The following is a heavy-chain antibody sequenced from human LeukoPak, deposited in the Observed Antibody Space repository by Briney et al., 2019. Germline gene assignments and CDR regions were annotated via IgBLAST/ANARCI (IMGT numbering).Heavy chain of an antibody. CDR1: GFTFSSYG. V-gene: IGHV3-66*01. Sequence: GGSLRLSCAASGFTFSSYGMHWVRQAPGKGLEWVSIIYSGGSTYYADSVKGRFSISRDNSKNTLYLQMNSLRAEDTAVYYCARDYYDSSGYWAYWGQGTLVTVSS. J-gene: IGHJ4*02. CDR2: IYSGGST. D-gene: IGHD3-22*01. CDR3: ARDYYDSSGYWAY.